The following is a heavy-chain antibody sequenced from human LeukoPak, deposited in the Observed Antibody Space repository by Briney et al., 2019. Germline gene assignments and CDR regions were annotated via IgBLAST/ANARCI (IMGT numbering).Heavy chain of an antibody. D-gene: IGHD6-13*01. CDR2: IKQDGSEK. CDR3: ARDGIAAAGAKYYYGMDV. J-gene: IGHJ6*02. V-gene: IGHV3-7*01. CDR1: EFTFSSYW. Sequence: GGSLRLSCAASEFTFSSYWMSWVRQAPGKGLEWVANIKQDGSEKYYVDSVKGRFTISRDNAKNSLYLQMNSLRAEDTAVYYCARDGIAAAGAKYYYGMDVWGQGTTVTVSS.